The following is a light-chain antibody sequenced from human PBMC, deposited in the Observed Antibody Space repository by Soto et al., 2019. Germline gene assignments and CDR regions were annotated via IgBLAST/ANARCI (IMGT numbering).Light chain of an antibody. V-gene: IGKV3-11*01. CDR1: QSVSSY. J-gene: IGKJ3*01. CDR2: DAS. CDR3: QQRSNWAFT. Sequence: EIVLTQSPATLSLSPGERATLSCRASQSVSSYLAWYQQKPGQAPRLRIYDASNMATGIPARFSGSGSGTDFTLTISSLEPEDFAVYYCQQRSNWAFTFGPGTKVDIK.